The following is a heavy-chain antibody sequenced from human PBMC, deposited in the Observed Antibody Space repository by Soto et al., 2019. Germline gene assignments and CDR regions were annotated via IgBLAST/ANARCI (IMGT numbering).Heavy chain of an antibody. D-gene: IGHD5-18*01. CDR3: ARDPGHTAMVPGESDY. CDR2: ISYDGSNK. CDR1: GFTFSSYA. Sequence: AGGSLRLSCAASGFTFSSYAMHWVRQAPGKGLEWVAVISYDGSNKYYADSVKGRFTISRDNSKNTLYLQMNSLRAEDTAVYYCARDPGHTAMVPGESDYWGQGTLVTVSS. J-gene: IGHJ4*02. V-gene: IGHV3-30-3*01.